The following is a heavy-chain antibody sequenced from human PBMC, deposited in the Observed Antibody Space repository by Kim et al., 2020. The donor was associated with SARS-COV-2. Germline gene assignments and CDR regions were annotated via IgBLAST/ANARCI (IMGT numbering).Heavy chain of an antibody. J-gene: IGHJ4*02. CDR2: ST. Sequence: STFYADYLKRRFTISRDNSKNALYLQMSSLRAVDTAVYYCARDLVVGGLDFWGQGTLVTVSS. CDR3: ARDLVVGGLDF. D-gene: IGHD2-15*01. V-gene: IGHV3-66*01.